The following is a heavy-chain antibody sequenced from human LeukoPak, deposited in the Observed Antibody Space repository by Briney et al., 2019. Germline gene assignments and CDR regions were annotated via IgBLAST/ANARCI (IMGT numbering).Heavy chain of an antibody. J-gene: IGHJ3*02. V-gene: IGHV4-38-2*01. CDR2: INHSGST. D-gene: IGHD2-2*02. CDR1: GDSISSGYY. Sequence: PSETLSLTCAVSGDSISSGYYWGWIRQPPGKGLEWIGEINHSGSTNYNPSLKSRVTISVDTSKNQFSLKLSSVTAADTAVYYCARVDCSSTSCYKPDAFDIWGQGTMVTVSS. CDR3: ARVDCSSTSCYKPDAFDI.